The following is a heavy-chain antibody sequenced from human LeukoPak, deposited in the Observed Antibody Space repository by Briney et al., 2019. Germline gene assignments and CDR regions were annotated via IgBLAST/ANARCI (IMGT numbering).Heavy chain of an antibody. Sequence: PGGSLRLSCAASGFAFSSYAMSWVRQAPGKGLEWVAVIWYDGSNKYYADSVKGRFTISRDNSKNTLYLQMNSLRAEDTAVYYCARWGMVTYYFDYWGQGTLVTVSS. CDR1: GFAFSSYA. V-gene: IGHV3-33*08. CDR2: IWYDGSNK. D-gene: IGHD5-18*01. J-gene: IGHJ4*02. CDR3: ARWGMVTYYFDY.